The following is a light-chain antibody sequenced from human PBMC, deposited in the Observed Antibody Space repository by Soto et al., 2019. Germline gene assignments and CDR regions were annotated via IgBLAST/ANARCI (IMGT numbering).Light chain of an antibody. CDR3: KQLNSYPPT. V-gene: IGKV1-9*01. CDR1: QGISSY. Sequence: DIQLTQSPSFLSASVGDRVTITCRAIQGISSYLAWYQQKPGKAPKLLIYAASTLQSGVPSRFSGSGSGTEFTLTISSLQPEDFATYYCKQLNSYPPTFGQGTKVEIK. J-gene: IGKJ1*01. CDR2: AAS.